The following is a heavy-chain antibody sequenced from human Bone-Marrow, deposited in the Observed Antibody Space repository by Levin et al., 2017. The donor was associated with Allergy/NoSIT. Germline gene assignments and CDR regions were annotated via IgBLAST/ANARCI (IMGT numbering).Heavy chain of an antibody. Sequence: SQTLSLTCTVSGGSISSGSYYWSWIRQPAGKGLEWIGRIYTSGSTNYNPSLKSRVTISVDTSKNQFSLKLSSVTAADTAVYYCAGTTSQKLGYCSGGSCYSASPPSAFDIWGQGTMVTVSS. CDR3: AGTTSQKLGYCSGGSCYSASPPSAFDI. J-gene: IGHJ3*02. CDR1: GGSISSGSYY. V-gene: IGHV4-61*02. D-gene: IGHD2-15*01. CDR2: IYTSGST.